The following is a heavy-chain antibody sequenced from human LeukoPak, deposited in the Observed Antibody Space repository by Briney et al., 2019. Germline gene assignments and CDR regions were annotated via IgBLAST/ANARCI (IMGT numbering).Heavy chain of an antibody. CDR3: ARAGSGYCSGGSCYSIHYYYGMDV. Sequence: PSETLSLTCTVSGGSISSGGYYWSWIRQHPGKGLEWIGYIYYSGSTYYTPSLKSRVTISVDTSKNQFSLKLSSVTAADTAVYYCARAGSGYCSGGSCYSIHYYYGMDVWGQGTTVTVSS. V-gene: IGHV4-31*03. J-gene: IGHJ6*02. CDR1: GGSISSGGYY. D-gene: IGHD2-15*01. CDR2: IYYSGST.